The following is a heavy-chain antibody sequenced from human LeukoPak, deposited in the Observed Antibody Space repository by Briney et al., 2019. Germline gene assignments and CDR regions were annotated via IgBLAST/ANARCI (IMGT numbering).Heavy chain of an antibody. D-gene: IGHD3-3*01. CDR1: GYTLTELS. Sequence: ASVKVSCTVSGYTLTELSMHWVRQAPGKGLEWMGGFDPEDGETIYAQKFQGRVTMTEDTSTDTAYMELSSLRSEDTAVYYCARTQGITIFGVVITSYYYYYGMDVWGQGTTVTVSS. J-gene: IGHJ6*02. V-gene: IGHV1-24*01. CDR2: FDPEDGET. CDR3: ARTQGITIFGVVITSYYYYYGMDV.